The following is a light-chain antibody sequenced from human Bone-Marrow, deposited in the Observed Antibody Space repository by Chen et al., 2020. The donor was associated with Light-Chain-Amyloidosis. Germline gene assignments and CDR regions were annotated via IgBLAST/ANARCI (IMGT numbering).Light chain of an antibody. V-gene: IGLV1-44*01. CDR3: AAWDDSLNDYV. J-gene: IGLJ1*01. CDR2: GNS. Sequence: QSVLTQPPSASGTPGQRVAISCSGSSSNIGGRTVTWYQQLPGTAPKLLIYGNSQWPSGVSDRFSGSKSGTSASLAISGLQSEDEADYYCAAWDDSLNDYVFGTGTNVIVL. CDR1: SSNIGGRT.